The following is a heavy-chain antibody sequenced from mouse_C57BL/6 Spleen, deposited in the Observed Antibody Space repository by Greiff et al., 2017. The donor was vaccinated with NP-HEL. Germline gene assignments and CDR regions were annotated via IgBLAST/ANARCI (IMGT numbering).Heavy chain of an antibody. Sequence: QVQLQQSGPELVKPGASVKISCKASGYAFSSSWMNWVKQRPGKGLEWIGRSYPGDGDTNYNGKFKGKATLTADKSSSTAYMQLSSLTSEDSAVYFCAREGYYYGSFDYWGQGTTLTVSS. D-gene: IGHD1-1*01. CDR2: SYPGDGDT. V-gene: IGHV1-82*01. J-gene: IGHJ2*01. CDR3: AREGYYYGSFDY. CDR1: GYAFSSSW.